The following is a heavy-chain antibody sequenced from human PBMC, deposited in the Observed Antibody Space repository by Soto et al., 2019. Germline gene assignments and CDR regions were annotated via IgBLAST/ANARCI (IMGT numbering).Heavy chain of an antibody. CDR2: IYYSGST. CDR3: ARQLEVGATPEDYYYGMDV. V-gene: IGHV4-39*01. Sequence: SASLSFACTVSGGSISSCSDYLGWMRQPPGKGLEWIGSIYYSGSTYYNPSLKSRVTISVDTSKNQFSLKLSSVTAADTAVYYCARQLEVGATPEDYYYGMDVWGQGTTVS. CDR1: GGSISSCSDY. D-gene: IGHD1-26*01. J-gene: IGHJ6*02.